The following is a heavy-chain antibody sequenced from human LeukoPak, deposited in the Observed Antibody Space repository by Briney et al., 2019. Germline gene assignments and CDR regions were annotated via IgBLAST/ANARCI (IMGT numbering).Heavy chain of an antibody. J-gene: IGHJ6*03. Sequence: GGSLRLSCAASGFAFSNFAMSWVRQAPGKGLEWVSAMSGSGDGTYYADSVKGRFTISRDNPKNTLYLQMNSLRAEDTAVYYCAKMMGQRLYDYCMDVWGKGTTVTVSS. D-gene: IGHD3-16*01. V-gene: IGHV3-23*01. CDR1: GFAFSNFA. CDR3: AKMMGQRLYDYCMDV. CDR2: MSGSGDGT.